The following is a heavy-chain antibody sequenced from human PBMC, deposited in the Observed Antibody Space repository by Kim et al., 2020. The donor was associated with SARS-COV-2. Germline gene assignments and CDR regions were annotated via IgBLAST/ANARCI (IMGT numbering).Heavy chain of an antibody. D-gene: IGHD5-12*01. V-gene: IGHV4-4*02. CDR2: IYHSGST. CDR3: ARVEMATMGYFDY. CDR1: GGSISSSDW. J-gene: IGHJ4*02. Sequence: SETLSLTCAVSGGSISSSDWWSWVRQPPGKGLEWIGEIYHSGSTNYNPSLKSRVTISVDKSKNQFSLKLSSVTAADTAVYYCARVEMATMGYFDYWGQGTLVTVSS.